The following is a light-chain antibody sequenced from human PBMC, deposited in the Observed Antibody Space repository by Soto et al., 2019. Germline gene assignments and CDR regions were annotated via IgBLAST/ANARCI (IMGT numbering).Light chain of an antibody. J-gene: IGKJ1*01. Sequence: DITFTKSPSTLSASVGDRVTITCRASQSINGWLALYQQKPGQAPNLLIYKASTLESGVPSRFSGSGSGTEFTLTVSSLQPDDFATYYCHQYHNFPRTFGQGTKVDIK. CDR2: KAS. V-gene: IGKV1-5*03. CDR1: QSINGW. CDR3: HQYHNFPRT.